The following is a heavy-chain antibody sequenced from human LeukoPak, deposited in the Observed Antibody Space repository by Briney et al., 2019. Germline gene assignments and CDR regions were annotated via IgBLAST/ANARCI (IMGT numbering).Heavy chain of an antibody. D-gene: IGHD2-2*01. CDR1: GYTFTSYG. J-gene: IGHJ5*02. V-gene: IGHV1-18*01. CDR3: ARDGWVRQVVPAAIRRYNWFDP. CDR2: ISAYNGNT. Sequence: ASVKVSCKASGYTFTSYGISWVRQAPGQGLEWMGWISAYNGNTNYAQKLQGRVTMTTDTSTSTAYMELRSLRSDDTAVYYCARDGWVRQVVPAAIRRYNWFDPWGQGTLVTVSS.